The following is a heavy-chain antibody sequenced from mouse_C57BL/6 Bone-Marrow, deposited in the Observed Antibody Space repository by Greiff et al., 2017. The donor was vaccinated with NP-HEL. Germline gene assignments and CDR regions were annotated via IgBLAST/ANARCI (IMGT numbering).Heavy chain of an antibody. CDR1: GFTFSDYG. CDR2: ISSGSSTI. CDR3: AKHYDGYYLFAY. Sequence: EVMLVESGGGLVKPGGSLKLSCAASGFTFSDYGMHWVRQAPEKGLEWVAYISSGSSTIYYADTVKGRFTISRDNAKNTLFLQMTSLRSEDTAMYYCAKHYDGYYLFAYWGQGTLVTVSA. V-gene: IGHV5-17*01. J-gene: IGHJ3*01. D-gene: IGHD2-3*01.